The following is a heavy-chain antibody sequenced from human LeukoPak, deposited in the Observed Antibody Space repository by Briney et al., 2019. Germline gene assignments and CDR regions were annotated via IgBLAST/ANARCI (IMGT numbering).Heavy chain of an antibody. CDR2: IYYSGST. CDR3: ARDSRLEYLDY. CDR1: GGSISSNNFY. Sequence: SETLSLTCTVSGGSISSNNFYWAWIRQPPGKGLEWIGSIYYSGSTDYNPSLKSRVTISVDTSKKQSSLKLSSVTAADTAVYYCARDSRLEYLDYWGQGTLVTVSS. D-gene: IGHD3-3*01. J-gene: IGHJ4*02. V-gene: IGHV4-39*07.